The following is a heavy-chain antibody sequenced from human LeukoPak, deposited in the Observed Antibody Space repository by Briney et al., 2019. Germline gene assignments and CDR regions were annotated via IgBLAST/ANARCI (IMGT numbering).Heavy chain of an antibody. Sequence: SETLSLTCAVYGGSFSGYYWSWLRQPPGKGLEWIGEINHSGSTNYNPSLKSRVTISVDTSKNQFSLKLSSVTAADTAVYYCARDPSWGGPNDYWGQGTLVTVSS. J-gene: IGHJ4*02. CDR1: GGSFSGYY. D-gene: IGHD2-21*01. V-gene: IGHV4-34*01. CDR2: INHSGST. CDR3: ARDPSWGGPNDY.